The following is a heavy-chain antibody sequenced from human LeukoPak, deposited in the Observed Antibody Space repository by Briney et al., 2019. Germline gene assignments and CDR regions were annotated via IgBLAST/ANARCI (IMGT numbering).Heavy chain of an antibody. CDR1: GFTFSHYD. J-gene: IGHJ4*02. CDR2: ISYDGTTK. CDR3: ARRGLGSSWHSMDS. V-gene: IGHV3-30*03. D-gene: IGHD6-13*01. Sequence: TGESLRLSCAASGFTFSHYDMHWVRPAPGKGLEWVVDISYDGTTKYYADSVKGRSTISRDNSKTTLYLQMNSLRTEDTAVYYCARRGLGSSWHSMDSWGQGTLVTVSS.